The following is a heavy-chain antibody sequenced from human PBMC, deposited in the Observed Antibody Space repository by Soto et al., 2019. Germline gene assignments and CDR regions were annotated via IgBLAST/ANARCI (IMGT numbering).Heavy chain of an antibody. Sequence: LSLSCSADGFTCSECYSRWIRQAPGKGLEWVSYISSSSGYTNYADSVKGRFTISRDNAKNSLYLQMNSLRAEDTAVYYCAKEYGRLDYWGQGTLVTVSS. J-gene: IGHJ4*02. D-gene: IGHD4-17*01. CDR2: ISSSSGYT. CDR1: GFTCSECY. V-gene: IGHV3-11*06. CDR3: AKEYGRLDY.